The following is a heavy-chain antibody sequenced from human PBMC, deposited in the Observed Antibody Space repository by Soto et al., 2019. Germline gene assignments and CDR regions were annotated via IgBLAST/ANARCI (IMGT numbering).Heavy chain of an antibody. CDR2: VNPSGGHT. CDR1: GDTFTDYY. CDR3: ARGGHVVVVTAALDY. J-gene: IGHJ4*02. V-gene: IGHV1-46*01. Sequence: QVQLMQSGAEVKKPGASVKVSCKASGDTFTDYYIHWVRQAPGQGLEWMGTVNPSGGHTTYAQHFLGRVTMTRDTSTSTLSMELTSLTSHDTAIYYCARGGHVVVVTAALDYWGQGTLVTVSS. D-gene: IGHD2-21*02.